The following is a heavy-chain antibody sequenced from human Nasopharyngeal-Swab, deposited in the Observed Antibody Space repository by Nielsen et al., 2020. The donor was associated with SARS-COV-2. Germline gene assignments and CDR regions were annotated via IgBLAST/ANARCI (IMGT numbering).Heavy chain of an antibody. CDR2: IYSGGST. V-gene: IGHV3-66*02. D-gene: IGHD6-19*01. CDR3: ARGAGRSSGWSTTYYFDY. Sequence: GESLKISCAASGFTVSSNYMSWVRQAPGKGPEWVSVIYSGGSTYYADSVKGRFTISRDNSKNTLYLQMNSLRAEDTAVYYCARGAGRSSGWSTTYYFDYWGQGTLVTVSS. J-gene: IGHJ4*02. CDR1: GFTVSSNY.